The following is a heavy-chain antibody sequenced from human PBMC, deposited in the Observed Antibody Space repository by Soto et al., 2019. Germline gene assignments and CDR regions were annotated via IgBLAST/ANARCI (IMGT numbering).Heavy chain of an antibody. Sequence: KQSQTLSLTCAISGDSVSSNSVAWNWFRQSPSRGLEWLGRTYYRSKWYTDYAVSVKSRITINPDTSKNQFSLQLTSMTPEDTAVYYCALDADYWGRGTLVTVSS. D-gene: IGHD2-2*01. CDR2: TYYRSKWYT. J-gene: IGHJ4*02. CDR1: GDSVSSNSVA. V-gene: IGHV6-1*01. CDR3: ALDADY.